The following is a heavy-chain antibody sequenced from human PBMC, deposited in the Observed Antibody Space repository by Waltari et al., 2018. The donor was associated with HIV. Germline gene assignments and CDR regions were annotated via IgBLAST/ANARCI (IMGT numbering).Heavy chain of an antibody. J-gene: IGHJ6*02. D-gene: IGHD3-10*02. CDR3: VCSGLDV. CDR1: GFTFSNYW. Sequence: VQLVESGGDLAQPGGSLRLSCVASGFTFSNYWMHWVRQVPGKRLVWVARINTDETIRTYAENVKGRFTISRDDGKNTLYLQMNSLRVEDTAVYYCVCSGLDVWGQGTTVNVSS. V-gene: IGHV3-74*01. CDR2: INTDETIR.